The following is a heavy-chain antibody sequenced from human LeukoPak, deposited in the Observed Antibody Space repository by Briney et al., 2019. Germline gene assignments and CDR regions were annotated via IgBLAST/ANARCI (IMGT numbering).Heavy chain of an antibody. CDR3: ARHVAVAGLAFDY. V-gene: IGHV4-59*08. CDR1: GGSISSYY. Sequence: PSETLSPTCTVSGGSISSYYWSWIRQPPGKGLEWIGYIYYSGSTNYNPSLKSRVTISVDTSKNQFSLKLSSVTAADTAVYYCARHVAVAGLAFDYWGQGTLVTVSS. D-gene: IGHD6-19*01. J-gene: IGHJ4*02. CDR2: IYYSGST.